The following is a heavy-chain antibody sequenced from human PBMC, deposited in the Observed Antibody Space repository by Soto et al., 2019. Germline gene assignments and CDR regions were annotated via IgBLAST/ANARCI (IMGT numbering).Heavy chain of an antibody. Sequence: EASVKVSSKASGGTFSSYTISWVRQAPGQGLEWVGRIIPILGIANYAQKFQGRVTITADKSTSTAYMELSSLRSEDTAVYYCASRVDQLLIDYWGQGTLVTVSS. V-gene: IGHV1-69*02. CDR3: ASRVDQLLIDY. CDR2: IIPILGIA. J-gene: IGHJ4*02. D-gene: IGHD2-2*01. CDR1: GGTFSSYT.